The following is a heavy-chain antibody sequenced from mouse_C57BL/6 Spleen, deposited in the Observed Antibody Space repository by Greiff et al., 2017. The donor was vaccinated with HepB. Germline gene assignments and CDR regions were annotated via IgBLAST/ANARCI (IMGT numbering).Heavy chain of an antibody. J-gene: IGHJ1*03. CDR1: GYTFTDYY. Sequence: VQLQQSGPELVKPGASVKISCKASGYTFTDYYMNWVKQSHGKSLEWIGDINPNNGGTSYNQKFKGKATLTVDKSSSTAYMELRSLTSEDSAVYYCARPSYVSWYFDVWGTGTTVTVSS. V-gene: IGHV1-26*01. CDR3: ARPSYVSWYFDV. CDR2: INPNNGGT. D-gene: IGHD2-12*01.